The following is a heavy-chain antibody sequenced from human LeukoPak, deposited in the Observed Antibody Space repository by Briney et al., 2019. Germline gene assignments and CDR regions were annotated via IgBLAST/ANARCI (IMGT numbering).Heavy chain of an antibody. CDR3: ARDPKYSSSHYYYYMDV. V-gene: IGHV3-30*02. CDR2: IRYDGSNK. Sequence: GGSLRLSCAASGFTFSSYGMHWVRQAPGKGLEWVAFIRYDGSNKYYADSVKGRFTISRDNSKNTLYLQMNSLRAEDTAVYYCARDPKYSSSHYYYYMDVWGKGTTVTVSS. D-gene: IGHD6-13*01. J-gene: IGHJ6*03. CDR1: GFTFSSYG.